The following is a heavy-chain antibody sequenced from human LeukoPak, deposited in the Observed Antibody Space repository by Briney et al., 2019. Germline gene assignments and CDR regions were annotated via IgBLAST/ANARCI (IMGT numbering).Heavy chain of an antibody. Sequence: NPSETLSLTCTVSGGSISSYYWSWIRQPPGKGLEWIGYIYYSGSASYNPSLRSRVTISVDTSENQFSLKLSSVTAADTAVYFCARGGGWSPYYFDYWGQGTLVTVSS. CDR1: GGSISSYY. CDR2: IYYSGSA. CDR3: ARGGGWSPYYFDY. D-gene: IGHD6-19*01. V-gene: IGHV4-59*01. J-gene: IGHJ4*02.